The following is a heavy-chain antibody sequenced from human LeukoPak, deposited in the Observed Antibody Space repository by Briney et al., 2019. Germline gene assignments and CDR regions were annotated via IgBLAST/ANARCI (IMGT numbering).Heavy chain of an antibody. D-gene: IGHD6-6*01. CDR2: ISAYNGNT. CDR1: GYTFTSYG. CDR3: AREKIAARSKTLDY. J-gene: IGHJ4*02. Sequence: ASVKVSCKASGYTFTSYGISWVRQAPGQGLEWMGWISAYNGNTNYAQKPQGRVTMTTDTSTSTAYMELRSLRSDDTAVYYCAREKIAARSKTLDYWGQGTLVTVSS. V-gene: IGHV1-18*01.